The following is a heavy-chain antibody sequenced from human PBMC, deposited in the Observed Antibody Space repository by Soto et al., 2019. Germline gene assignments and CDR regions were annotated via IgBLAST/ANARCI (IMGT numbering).Heavy chain of an antibody. CDR2: ISWNSGNI. D-gene: IGHD5-18*01. Sequence: EVQLEESGGALVQPGRSLRLSCAASGFTFDDYVMHWVRQVLGKGLEWVSSISWNSGNIGYADSVKGRFTTSRDNAKNSLYLQMNSLRPEDTALYYCVRSKVGYSYGTPFDYWGQGTLVTVSS. CDR3: VRSKVGYSYGTPFDY. J-gene: IGHJ4*02. CDR1: GFTFDDYV. V-gene: IGHV3-9*01.